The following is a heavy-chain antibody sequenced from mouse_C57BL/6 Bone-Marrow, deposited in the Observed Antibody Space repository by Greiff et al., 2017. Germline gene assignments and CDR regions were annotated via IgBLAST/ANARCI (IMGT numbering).Heavy chain of an antibody. CDR1: GYTFTDYY. J-gene: IGHJ1*03. D-gene: IGHD1-1*01. Sequence: QVHVKQSGAELVRPGASVKLSCKASGYTFTDYYINWVKQRPGQGLEWIARIYPGSGNTYYNEKFKGKATLTAEKSSSTAYMQLSSLTSEDSAVYFCARGYYYGSSPLFDVWGTGTTVTVSS. V-gene: IGHV1-76*01. CDR3: ARGYYYGSSPLFDV. CDR2: IYPGSGNT.